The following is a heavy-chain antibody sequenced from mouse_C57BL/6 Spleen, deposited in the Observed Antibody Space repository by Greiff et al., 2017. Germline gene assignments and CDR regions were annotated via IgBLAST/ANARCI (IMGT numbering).Heavy chain of an antibody. J-gene: IGHJ2*01. CDR1: GYTFTSYW. CDR3: ARSTTVVATDY. V-gene: IGHV1-61*01. Sequence: QVQLKQPGAELVRPGSSVKLSCKASGYTFTSYWMDWVKQRPGQGLEWIGNIYPSDSETHYNQKFKDKATLTVDKSSSTAYMQLSSLTSEDSAVYYCARSTTVVATDYWGQGTTLTVSS. CDR2: IYPSDSET. D-gene: IGHD1-1*01.